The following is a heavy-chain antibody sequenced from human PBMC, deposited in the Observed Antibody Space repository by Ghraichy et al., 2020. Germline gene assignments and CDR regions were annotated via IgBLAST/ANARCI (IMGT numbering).Heavy chain of an antibody. CDR2: IYSGTNT. D-gene: IGHD2-2*01. Sequence: GGSLRLSCAASGFSVGTNYMSWVRQAPGKGLEWVSIIYSGTNTYYTDSVKGRFTISRDNSKNTLDLQMNSLRAEDTAMYYCARDKGGGYCSSTSCQQTYFDLWGRGTLVTVSS. V-gene: IGHV3-53*01. CDR1: GFSVGTNY. J-gene: IGHJ2*01. CDR3: ARDKGGGYCSSTSCQQTYFDL.